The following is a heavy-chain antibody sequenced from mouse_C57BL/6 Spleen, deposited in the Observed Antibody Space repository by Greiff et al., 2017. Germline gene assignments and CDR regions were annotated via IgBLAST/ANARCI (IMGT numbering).Heavy chain of an antibody. CDR1: GYSITSGYD. V-gene: IGHV3-1*01. Sequence: EVKLMESGPGMVKPSQSLSLTCTVTGYSITSGYDWHWIRHFPGNKLGWMGYISYSGRTTYNPPLKSRISITHDPSKNHFFLKVNSVTTEDTATYYGARGSRGWFAYWGQGTRVTVSA. J-gene: IGHJ3*01. CDR3: ARGSRGWFAY. CDR2: ISYSGRT.